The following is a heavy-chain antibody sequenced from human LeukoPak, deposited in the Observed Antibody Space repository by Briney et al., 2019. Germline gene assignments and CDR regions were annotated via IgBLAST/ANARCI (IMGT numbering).Heavy chain of an antibody. Sequence: SETLSLTCTVSGDSISSSSSYWGWIRQPPGEGLEWIGSIYYSGSTYYNTSLKSRVTISVDTSKNQFSLRLNSVTAADTAVYYCASQYYYDSSGYYGMGSFFDYWGQGTLVTVSS. CDR2: IYYSGST. J-gene: IGHJ4*02. D-gene: IGHD3-22*01. CDR1: GDSISSSSSY. CDR3: ASQYYYDSSGYYGMGSFFDY. V-gene: IGHV4-39*01.